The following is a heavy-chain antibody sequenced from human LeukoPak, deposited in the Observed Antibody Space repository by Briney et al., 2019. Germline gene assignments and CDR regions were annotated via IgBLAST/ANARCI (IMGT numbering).Heavy chain of an antibody. CDR2: IYYSGST. CDR3: ARDYSGSWYRLGWFDP. J-gene: IGHJ5*02. CDR1: GGSISSYY. Sequence: SETLSLTCTVSGGSISSYYWSWIRQPPGKGLEWIGYIYYSGSTNYIPSLKSRVTISVDTSKNQFSLKLSSVTAADTAVYYCARDYSGSWYRLGWFDPWGQGTLVTVSS. D-gene: IGHD6-13*01. V-gene: IGHV4-59*12.